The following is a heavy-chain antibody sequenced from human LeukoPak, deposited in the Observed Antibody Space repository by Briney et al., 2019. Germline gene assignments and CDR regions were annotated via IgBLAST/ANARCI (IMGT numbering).Heavy chain of an antibody. D-gene: IGHD2-2*01. CDR3: ARVKISIVVVPAAFDP. Sequence: LSETLSLTCTVSGGSIRSSSYYWGWIRQPPGKGLEWIGSIYYSGSTYYNPSLKSRVTISVDTSKNQFSLKLSSVTAADTAVYYCARVKISIVVVPAAFDPWGQGTLVTVSS. J-gene: IGHJ5*02. CDR2: IYYSGST. CDR1: GGSIRSSSYY. V-gene: IGHV4-39*07.